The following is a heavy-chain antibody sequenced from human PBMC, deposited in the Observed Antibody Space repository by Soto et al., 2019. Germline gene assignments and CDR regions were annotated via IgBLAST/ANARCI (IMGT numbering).Heavy chain of an antibody. CDR3: ARVSSSSAFGMDV. CDR1: GGSISTINC. Sequence: PSDTLSLTCSVSGGSISTINCCTWVRQPPGKGLDWFGESYQTWSTSYTPSLESRVTISIDKSKNPFSLKLRSVTAADTAVYYCARVSSSSAFGMDVWGQGTTVTVS. CDR2: SYQTWST. J-gene: IGHJ6*02. V-gene: IGHV4-4*02. D-gene: IGHD6-6*01.